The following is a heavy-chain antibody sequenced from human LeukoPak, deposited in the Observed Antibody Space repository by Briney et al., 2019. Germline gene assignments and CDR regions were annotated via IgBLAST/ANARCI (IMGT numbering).Heavy chain of an antibody. CDR2: ISAYNGNT. D-gene: IGHD6-19*01. V-gene: IGHV1-18*04. CDR1: GYTFTNYG. Sequence: GASVKVSFKASGYTFTNYGISWVRQAPGQGGEGMGWISAYNGNTNYAQKLQGRVTMTTDTSTSTAYMELRSLRSDDTAVYYCARGAVAGTSAFDIWGQGTMVTVSS. CDR3: ARGAVAGTSAFDI. J-gene: IGHJ3*02.